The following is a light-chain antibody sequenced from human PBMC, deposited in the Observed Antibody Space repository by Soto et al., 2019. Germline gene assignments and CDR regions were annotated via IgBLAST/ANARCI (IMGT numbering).Light chain of an antibody. J-gene: IGKJ4*01. Sequence: EIVLTQSPGTLSLSPGERATLSCRASQSVSSSYLAWYQQKPGQAPRLLIYGASSRATGIPDRFSGSGSGTDFTLTISRLEPEDFAVYYWQQYGSSPRFTFGGGTKVESK. CDR3: QQYGSSPRFT. CDR2: GAS. CDR1: QSVSSSY. V-gene: IGKV3-20*01.